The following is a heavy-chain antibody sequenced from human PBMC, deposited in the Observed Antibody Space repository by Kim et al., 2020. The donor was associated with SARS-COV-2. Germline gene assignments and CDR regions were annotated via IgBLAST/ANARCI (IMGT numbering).Heavy chain of an antibody. Sequence: GRFTISRDNSKNTLYLQMNSLRAEDTAVYYCAKVPFIVVVPAAMTYFDYWGQGTLVTVSS. D-gene: IGHD2-2*01. J-gene: IGHJ4*02. CDR3: AKVPFIVVVPAAMTYFDY. V-gene: IGHV3-23*01.